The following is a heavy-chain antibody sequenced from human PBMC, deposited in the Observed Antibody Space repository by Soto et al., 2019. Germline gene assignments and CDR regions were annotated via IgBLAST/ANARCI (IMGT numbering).Heavy chain of an antibody. CDR3: ARGSSSVTTFYFDL. D-gene: IGHD4-17*01. J-gene: IGHJ2*01. Sequence: QVQLVQSGAEVKKPGASVKVSCKASGYTFTSYATHWVRQAPGQRLEWMGWTNPGNGNTKYSQKFQGRVTITRDTSASAAYMELSGLRPEATAVYYCARGSSSVTTFYFDLWGRGTLVTVSS. V-gene: IGHV1-3*01. CDR2: TNPGNGNT. CDR1: GYTFTSYA.